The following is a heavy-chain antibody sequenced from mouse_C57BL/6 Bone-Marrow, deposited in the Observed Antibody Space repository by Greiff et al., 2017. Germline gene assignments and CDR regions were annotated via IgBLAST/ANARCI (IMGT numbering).Heavy chain of an antibody. V-gene: IGHV14-4*01. Sequence: EVQLKESGPELVRPGASVKLSCTASGFNIKDDYMHWVKQRSEQGLEWIGWIDPENGDTGYAPTFQGTATLTADTSYNTAYLQLSSLTSEDTAVYYCTTFGLLSYWYVDVWGTGTTVTVSS. CDR3: TTFGLLSYWYVDV. CDR2: IDPENGDT. J-gene: IGHJ1*03. CDR1: GFNIKDDY.